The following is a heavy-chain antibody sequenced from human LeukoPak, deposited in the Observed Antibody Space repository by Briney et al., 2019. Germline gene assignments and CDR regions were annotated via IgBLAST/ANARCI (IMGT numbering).Heavy chain of an antibody. D-gene: IGHD3-16*02. CDR3: ARGEMITFGGVIVISTFDI. CDR2: INPDSGGT. Sequence: ASVKVSCKTSGYTFTGYYIQWVRQAPGQGLEWMGYINPDSGGTNYAQEFQGRVTMTRDTSIGTAYMELNRLRSDDTAVYYCARGEMITFGGVIVISTFDIWGQGTMVTVS. V-gene: IGHV1-2*02. J-gene: IGHJ3*02. CDR1: GYTFTGYY.